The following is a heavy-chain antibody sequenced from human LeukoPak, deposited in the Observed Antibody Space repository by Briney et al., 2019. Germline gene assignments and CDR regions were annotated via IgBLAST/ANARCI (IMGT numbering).Heavy chain of an antibody. V-gene: IGHV1-46*01. CDR2: INPSGGST. CDR1: GYTFTSYY. CDR3: ARAATMIVVVPHFDY. J-gene: IGHJ4*02. D-gene: IGHD3-22*01. Sequence: ASVKVSCKASGYTFTSYYIHWVRQAPGQGLEWMGIINPSGGSTSYAQKFQGRVTVTRDTSTSTVYMELSSLRSEDTAVYYCARAATMIVVVPHFDYWGQGTLVTVSS.